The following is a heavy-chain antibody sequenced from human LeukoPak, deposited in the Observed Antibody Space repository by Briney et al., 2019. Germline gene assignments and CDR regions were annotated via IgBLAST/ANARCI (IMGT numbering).Heavy chain of an antibody. CDR3: ARGSGVWGSYRYTVDY. CDR1: GFTFSSYA. V-gene: IGHV3-30-3*01. CDR2: ISYDGSNK. D-gene: IGHD3-16*02. Sequence: GRSLRLSCAASGFTFSSYAMHWVRQAPGKGLEWVAVISYDGSNKYYADSVKGRFTISRDNSKNTLYLQTNSLRAEDTAVYYCARGSGVWGSYRYTVDYWGQGTLVTVSS. J-gene: IGHJ4*02.